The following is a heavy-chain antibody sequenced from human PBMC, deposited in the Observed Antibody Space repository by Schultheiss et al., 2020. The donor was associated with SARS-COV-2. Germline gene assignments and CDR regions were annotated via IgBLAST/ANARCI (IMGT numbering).Heavy chain of an antibody. D-gene: IGHD2-8*01. CDR3: ARTNSPYCTNGVCYNGNGMDV. Sequence: SGPTLVKPTQTLTLTCTFSGFSLSTSGVGVGWIRQPPGKALEWLALIYWDDDKRYSPSLKSRLTITKDTSKNQVVLTMTNMDPVDTATYYCARTNSPYCTNGVCYNGNGMDVWGQGTTVTVSS. CDR2: IYWDDDK. CDR1: GFSLSTSGVG. J-gene: IGHJ6*02. V-gene: IGHV2-5*02.